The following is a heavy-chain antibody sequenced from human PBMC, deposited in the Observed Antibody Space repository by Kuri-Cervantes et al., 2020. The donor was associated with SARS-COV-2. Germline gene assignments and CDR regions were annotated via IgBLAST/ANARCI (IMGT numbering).Heavy chain of an antibody. V-gene: IGHV3-23*01. D-gene: IGHD3-22*01. Sequence: GESLQISCAASGFSFDNYAMNWVRQAPGKGLEWVSTISGTGGSTYYADSVKGRFTISRDKSGNTLYLQMSSLRAEDTAIYYCAKDKGSPRGWGTMIKGYFDHWGQGTRVTVSS. CDR3: AKDKGSPRGWGTMIKGYFDH. J-gene: IGHJ4*02. CDR2: ISGTGGST. CDR1: GFSFDNYA.